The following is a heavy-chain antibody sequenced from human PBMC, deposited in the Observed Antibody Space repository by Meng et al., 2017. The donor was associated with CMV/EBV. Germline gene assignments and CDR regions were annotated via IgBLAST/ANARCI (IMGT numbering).Heavy chain of an antibody. CDR1: GYTFTGYY. CDR3: ASKGVNYDFWSGYPQTDAFDI. CDR2: IKPNSGGT. J-gene: IGHJ3*02. V-gene: IGHV1-2*02. Sequence: GESLKISCKASGYTFTGYYMHWVRQAPGQGLEWMGWIKPNSGGTNYAQKFQGRVTMTRDTSSSTAYMEMSRLRSDDTAVYYCASKGVNYDFWSGYPQTDAFDIWGQGTMVTVSS. D-gene: IGHD3-3*01.